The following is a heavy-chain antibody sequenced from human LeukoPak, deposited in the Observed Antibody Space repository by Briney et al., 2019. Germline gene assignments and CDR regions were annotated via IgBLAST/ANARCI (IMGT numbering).Heavy chain of an antibody. D-gene: IGHD3-16*01. CDR3: AKGLRTGVGPYMGYHYYMDV. J-gene: IGHJ6*03. CDR1: GFTFSSFS. CDR2: ISSRSSYI. Sequence: PGGSLRLSCAASGFTFSSFSMNWVRQAPGKGLEWVSSISSRSSYIYYADSVKGRFTISRDNSYNTVSLQMNSLRDEDTGVYYCAKGLRTGVGPYMGYHYYMDVWGKGATVTVSS. V-gene: IGHV3-21*04.